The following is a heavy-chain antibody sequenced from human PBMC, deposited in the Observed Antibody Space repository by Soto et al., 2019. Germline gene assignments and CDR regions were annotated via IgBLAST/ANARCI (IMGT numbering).Heavy chain of an antibody. CDR2: IYWNDDK. D-gene: IGHD6-19*01. V-gene: IGHV2-5*01. CDR3: AKSGSSGWYGWFDP. J-gene: IGHJ5*02. Sequence: QITLKESGPTLVKPTQTLTLTCIFSGFSLRTSGEGVGWVRQPPGKALEWLGFIYWNDDKRYSPSLKSRLTIAKDTSKNQVVITMTNMDPVVTATYYCAKSGSSGWYGWFDPWGQGTLVTVSS. CDR1: GFSLRTSGEG.